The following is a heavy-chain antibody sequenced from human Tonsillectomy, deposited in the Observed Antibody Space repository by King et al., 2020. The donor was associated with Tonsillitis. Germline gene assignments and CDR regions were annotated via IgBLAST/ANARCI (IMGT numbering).Heavy chain of an antibody. CDR1: GFTFSSYD. CDR3: ARDSTYYDGSGGLFAFDI. J-gene: IGHJ3*02. Sequence: VQLVESGGGVVQPGRSLRLSCAASGFTFSSYDMHWVRQAPGKGLEWVAVISYDGNNKYYADSVKGRFTISRDNSKNTLYLQMSSLRAEDTAVYYCARDSTYYDGSGGLFAFDIWGQGTMVTVSS. V-gene: IGHV3-33*05. CDR2: ISYDGNNK. D-gene: IGHD3-10*01.